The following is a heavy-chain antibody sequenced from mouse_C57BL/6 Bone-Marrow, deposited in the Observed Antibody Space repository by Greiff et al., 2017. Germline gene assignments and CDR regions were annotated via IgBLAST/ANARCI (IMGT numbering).Heavy chain of an antibody. CDR1: GYTFTSYW. CDR2: IDPSDSYT. Sequence: VQLQQPGAELVKPGASVKLSCKASGYTFTSYWMQWVKQRPGQGLEWIGEIDPSDSYTNYNQKFKGKATLTVDTSSSTAYMQLSSLTSEDSAVYYCARLYYFDYWGQGTTLTVSS. V-gene: IGHV1-50*01. J-gene: IGHJ2*01. CDR3: ARLYYFDY.